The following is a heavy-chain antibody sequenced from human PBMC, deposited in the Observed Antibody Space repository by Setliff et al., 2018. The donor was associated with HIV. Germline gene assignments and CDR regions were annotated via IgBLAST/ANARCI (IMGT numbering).Heavy chain of an antibody. Sequence: SETLSLTCTVSGGSISNSSYYWGWIRQPPGKGLEWIGSIYYSGSTYYNPSLKSRVTISVDTSKNQFSLKLSSVTAADTAVYYCARLSPQYSGYDSGAFGYWGQGTLVTVSS. CDR3: ARLSPQYSGYDSGAFGY. J-gene: IGHJ4*02. CDR2: IYYSGST. CDR1: GGSISNSSYY. V-gene: IGHV4-39*07. D-gene: IGHD5-12*01.